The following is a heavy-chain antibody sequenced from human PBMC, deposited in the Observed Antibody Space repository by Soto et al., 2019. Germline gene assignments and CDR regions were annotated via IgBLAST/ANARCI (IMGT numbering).Heavy chain of an antibody. CDR1: GYTFTGAY. Sequence: QAQLVQSGAEVKKPGASVKVSCKASGYTFTGAYIHWVRQAPGQGLEWMGCINPNSGGTEFAQKFQGRVTVTRDTSITTVYMEMNRPRSDDTGVYYCARDFTTRSYGVDVWGQGTAVTVSS. D-gene: IGHD3-10*01. CDR3: ARDFTTRSYGVDV. CDR2: INPNSGGT. J-gene: IGHJ6*02. V-gene: IGHV1-2*02.